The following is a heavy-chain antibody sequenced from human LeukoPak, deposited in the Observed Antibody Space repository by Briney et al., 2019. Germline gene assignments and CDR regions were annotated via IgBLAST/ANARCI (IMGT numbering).Heavy chain of an antibody. Sequence: SETLSLTCTVSGYSISIGYYWGWIRQPPGKGLEESGSIYHSGSTYYNPSLKSRVTISVDTSKTQFSLKLSSVTAADTAVYYCARDGRSATGKRGTFDSWGQGTLVTVSS. J-gene: IGHJ4*02. CDR1: GYSISIGYY. CDR2: IYHSGST. V-gene: IGHV4-38-2*02. CDR3: ARDGRSATGKRGTFDS. D-gene: IGHD5-12*01.